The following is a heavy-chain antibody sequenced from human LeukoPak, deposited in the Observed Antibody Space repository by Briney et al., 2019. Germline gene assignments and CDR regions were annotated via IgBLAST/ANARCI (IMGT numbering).Heavy chain of an antibody. CDR2: ISYDGSNK. CDR1: GFTFSSYA. D-gene: IGHD3-22*01. V-gene: IGHV3-30-3*01. J-gene: IGHJ4*02. CDR3: AKDDNYDSRSPYYFDY. Sequence: GSLRLSCAASGFTFSSYAMHWVRQAPGKGLEWVAVISYDGSNKYYADSVKGRFTISRDNSKNTLYLQMNSLRAEDTAVYYCAKDDNYDSRSPYYFDYWGQGTLVTVSS.